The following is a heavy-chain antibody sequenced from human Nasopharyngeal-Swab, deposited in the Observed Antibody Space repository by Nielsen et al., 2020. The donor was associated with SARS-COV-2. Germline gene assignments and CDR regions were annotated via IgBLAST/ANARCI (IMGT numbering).Heavy chain of an antibody. V-gene: IGHV4-4*07. CDR2: IYTSGST. J-gene: IGHJ6*02. Sequence: SETLSLTCTASGGSISSYYWSWIRQPAGKGLEWIGRIYTSGSTNYNPSLKSRVTMSVDTSKNQFSLKLSSVTAADTAVYYCARDSESSYYYYGMDVWGQGTTVTVSS. CDR1: GGSISSYY. CDR3: ARDSESSYYYYGMDV. D-gene: IGHD3-10*01.